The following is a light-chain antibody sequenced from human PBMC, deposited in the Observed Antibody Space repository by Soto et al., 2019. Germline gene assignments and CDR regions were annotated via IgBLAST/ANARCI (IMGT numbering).Light chain of an antibody. Sequence: DIQMTQSPSTLSASVGDRVTITCRASESISSWLAWYQQKPGKAPKLLIFQASGLEGGVPSRFSGSGSGTEFTLTISSLQPDDFATYYCQQYNTYPWTFGQGTTVEIK. CDR2: QAS. CDR1: ESISSW. CDR3: QQYNTYPWT. V-gene: IGKV1-5*03. J-gene: IGKJ1*01.